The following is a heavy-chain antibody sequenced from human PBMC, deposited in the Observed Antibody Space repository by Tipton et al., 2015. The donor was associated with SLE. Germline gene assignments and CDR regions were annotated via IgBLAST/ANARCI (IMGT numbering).Heavy chain of an antibody. J-gene: IGHJ3*01. CDR1: GASISSSNYY. CDR2: IFYTGNT. D-gene: IGHD2-15*01. CDR3: ARTGGRDAFDF. Sequence: TLSLTCSVSGASISSSNYYWVWIRQLPGKGLEWIGGIFYTGNTFYTPTLKSRVTISVDTSKNQLSLKLNSVTAADTAVYYCARTGGRDAFDFWGQGTMVTVSS. V-gene: IGHV4-39*07.